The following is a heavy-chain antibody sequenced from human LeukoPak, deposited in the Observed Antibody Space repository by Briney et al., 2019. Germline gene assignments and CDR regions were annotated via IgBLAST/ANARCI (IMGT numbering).Heavy chain of an antibody. CDR3: ARDGDYGSGSYYDC. Sequence: GGSLRLSCAASGFTVSSNYMSWVRQAPGKGLEWVSTISISGGSTYYADSVKGRFTISRDNSKNTLYLQMNSLRAEDSALYYCARDGDYGSGSYYDCWGQGTLVTVSS. D-gene: IGHD3-10*01. V-gene: IGHV3-23*01. CDR1: GFTVSSNY. J-gene: IGHJ4*02. CDR2: ISISGGST.